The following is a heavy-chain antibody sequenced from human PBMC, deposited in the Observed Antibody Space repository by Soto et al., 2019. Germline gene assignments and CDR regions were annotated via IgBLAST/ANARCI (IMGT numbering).Heavy chain of an antibody. CDR1: VYTFTSYY. J-gene: IGHJ6*02. CDR3: ARDPYRNEYSSSPSVRSYGMDV. D-gene: IGHD6-6*01. V-gene: IGHV1-46*01. Sequence: ASVKLSFKASVYTFTSYYMHWVRQAPRQGLEWMGVINPSGGSTSYAQKFQGRVTMTRDTSTSTVYMELSSLRSEDTAVYYCARDPYRNEYSSSPSVRSYGMDVWGQGTTVPVSS. CDR2: INPSGGST.